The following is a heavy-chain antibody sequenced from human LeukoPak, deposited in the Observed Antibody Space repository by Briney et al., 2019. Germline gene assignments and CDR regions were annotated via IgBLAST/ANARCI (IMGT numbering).Heavy chain of an antibody. V-gene: IGHV4-4*02. CDR1: GGSISSSNW. CDR3: ARHGGAVVMGGFDY. CDR2: IFHSGST. Sequence: SGTLSLTCAVSGGSISSSNWWTWVRQPPGKGLEWIGEIFHSGSTNYNPSLRSRLTISVDKSRNRFSLKLSSVTAADTAVYHCARHGGAVVMGGFDYWGQGTLVTVSS. J-gene: IGHJ4*02. D-gene: IGHD4-23*01.